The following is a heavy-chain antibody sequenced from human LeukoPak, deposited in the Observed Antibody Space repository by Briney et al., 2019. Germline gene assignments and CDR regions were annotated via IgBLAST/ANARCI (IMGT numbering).Heavy chain of an antibody. CDR1: GGSFSGYY. CDR3: ARLKYYHGSGSYFLALPKPAEFDY. Sequence: SETLSLTCAVYGGSFSGYYWSWIRQPPGKVLEWIGEINHSGSTNYNPSLKSRVTISVDKSKNQFSLKLSSVTAADTAVYYCARLKYYHGSGSYFLALPKPAEFDYWGQGTLVTVSS. J-gene: IGHJ4*02. CDR2: INHSGST. V-gene: IGHV4-34*01. D-gene: IGHD3-10*01.